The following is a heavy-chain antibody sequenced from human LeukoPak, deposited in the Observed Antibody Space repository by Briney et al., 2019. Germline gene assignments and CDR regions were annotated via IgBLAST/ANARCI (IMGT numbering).Heavy chain of an antibody. D-gene: IGHD2/OR15-2a*01. V-gene: IGHV4-34*01. Sequence: SETLSLTCAVYGGSLSGYYWSWIRQPPGKGLEWIGEINHSGSTNYNPSLKSRVTISVDTSKNQFSLRLSSVTAADTAVYYCARNRGGDYFDYWGQGTLVTVSS. CDR2: INHSGST. CDR3: ARNRGGDYFDY. CDR1: GGSLSGYY. J-gene: IGHJ4*02.